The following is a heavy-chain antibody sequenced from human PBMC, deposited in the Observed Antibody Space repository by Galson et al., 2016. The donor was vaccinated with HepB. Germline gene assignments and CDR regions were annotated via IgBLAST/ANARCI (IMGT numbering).Heavy chain of an antibody. V-gene: IGHV4-39*01. CDR3: ARNASVDLAGVSAGWFDP. Sequence: SETLSLTCTVSGVSLRSGYSYWGWLRQPPGKGLEWIGSTYYVGSASYNPSLKIRVTISVDRSTNTFSLKLSSVTAADTAVYYCARNASVDLAGVSAGWFDPWGRGIQVTVSS. CDR2: TYYVGSA. CDR1: GVSLRSGYSY. J-gene: IGHJ5*02. D-gene: IGHD5-12*01.